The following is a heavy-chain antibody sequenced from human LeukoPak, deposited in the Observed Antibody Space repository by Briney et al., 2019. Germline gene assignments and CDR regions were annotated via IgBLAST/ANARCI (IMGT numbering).Heavy chain of an antibody. CDR2: ISAYNGNT. Sequence: GASVKVSCKASGYTFSSYGINWVRQAPGQGLEWMGWISAYNGNTNYAQKLQGRVTMTTDTSTSTAYMELRSLRSDDTAVYYCAREQYDSSGPNFDYWGQGTLVTVSS. J-gene: IGHJ4*02. V-gene: IGHV1-18*01. CDR1: GYTFSSYG. CDR3: AREQYDSSGPNFDY. D-gene: IGHD3-22*01.